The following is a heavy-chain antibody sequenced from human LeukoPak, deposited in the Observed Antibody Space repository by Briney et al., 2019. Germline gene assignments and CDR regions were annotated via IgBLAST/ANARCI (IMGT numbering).Heavy chain of an antibody. Sequence: SETLSLTCTVSGGSLSSYYWSWIRQPPGKGLEWIGYIYYSGSTNYNPSLKSRVTISVDTSKNQFSLKLSSVTAADTAVYYCARHAAYIYYGMDVWGQGTTVTVSS. CDR1: GGSLSSYY. CDR2: IYYSGST. V-gene: IGHV4-59*08. CDR3: ARHAAYIYYGMDV. J-gene: IGHJ6*02. D-gene: IGHD2-21*01.